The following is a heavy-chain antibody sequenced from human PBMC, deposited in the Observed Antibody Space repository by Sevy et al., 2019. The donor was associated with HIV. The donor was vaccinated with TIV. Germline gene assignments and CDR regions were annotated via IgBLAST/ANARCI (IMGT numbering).Heavy chain of an antibody. V-gene: IGHV3-21*01. J-gene: IGHJ4*02. CDR2: ITTTASSYI. CDR1: GFTFSSYS. CDR3: ARGYSGGWFVLYYFDY. Sequence: GSLRLSCAASGFTFSSYSMNWVRQAPGKGLEWVSSITTTASSYIYYADSVKGRFTISRDNAKNSVYLQMNSLRAEDTAVYYCARGYSGGWFVLYYFDYWGQGSLVTVSS. D-gene: IGHD6-19*01.